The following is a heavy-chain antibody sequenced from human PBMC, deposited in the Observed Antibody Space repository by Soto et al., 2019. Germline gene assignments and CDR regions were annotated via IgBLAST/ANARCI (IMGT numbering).Heavy chain of an antibody. CDR2: MNPNSGNT. D-gene: IGHD1-7*01. CDR3: ARGGWTELYYYYGMDV. Sequence: ASVKVSCKASGYTFTSYYINWVRQATGQGLEWMGWMNPNSGNTGYAQKFQGRVTMTRNTSISTAYMELSSLRSEDTAVYYCARGGWTELYYYYGMDVWGQGTTVTVSS. V-gene: IGHV1-8*01. CDR1: GYTFTSYY. J-gene: IGHJ6*02.